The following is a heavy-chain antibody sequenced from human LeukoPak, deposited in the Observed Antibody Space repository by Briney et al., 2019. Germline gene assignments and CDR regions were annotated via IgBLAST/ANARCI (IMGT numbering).Heavy chain of an antibody. CDR2: ISNDGNEK. Sequence: PGRSLRLSCAASGFTFSAYVMHWVRQAPGKGLECVAVISNDGNEKYYADSVKGRFSISRDNSKNTLYLQMSSLRTEDTAVYHSVRDGGYTGGWTYGAGDYWGQGNLVTVSS. CDR1: GFTFSAYV. D-gene: IGHD2-8*02. V-gene: IGHV3-30*04. J-gene: IGHJ4*01. CDR3: VRDGGYTGGWTYGAGDY.